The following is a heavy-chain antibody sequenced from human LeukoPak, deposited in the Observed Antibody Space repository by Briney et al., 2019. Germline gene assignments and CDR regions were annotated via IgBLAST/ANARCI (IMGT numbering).Heavy chain of an antibody. Sequence: APVKVSCMASGYTFTSYGISWVRQAPGQGLEWMGWISAYNGNTNYAQKLQGRVTMTTDTSTSTAYMELRSLRSDDTAVYYCAGMIYCSSTSCQYNWFDPWGQGTLVTVSS. D-gene: IGHD2-2*01. CDR3: AGMIYCSSTSCQYNWFDP. CDR2: ISAYNGNT. V-gene: IGHV1-18*01. CDR1: GYTFTSYG. J-gene: IGHJ5*02.